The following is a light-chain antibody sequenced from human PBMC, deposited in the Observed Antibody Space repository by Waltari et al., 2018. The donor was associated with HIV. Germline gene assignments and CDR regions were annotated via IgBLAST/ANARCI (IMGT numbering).Light chain of an antibody. CDR1: TGAVTSGHY. J-gene: IGLJ3*02. V-gene: IGLV7-46*01. Sequence: QAVVTQEPSLTVSPGGTVTLTCGSSTGAVTSGHYPFWFQQKPGQAPRTLIYDTNTKHSWTPARFPGSLLGGKAALTRSGAQPEDEAEYYCLLSYSGAQWVFGGGTKLTVL. CDR3: LLSYSGAQWV. CDR2: DTN.